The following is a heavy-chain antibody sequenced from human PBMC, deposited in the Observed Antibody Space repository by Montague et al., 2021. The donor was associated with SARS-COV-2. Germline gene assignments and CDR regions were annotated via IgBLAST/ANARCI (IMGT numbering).Heavy chain of an antibody. Sequence: SLRPSCAASGFSFSSFSKHWARQLQCQGLDSLPVVSNDVNEKYYSGSVRGRFTISRDNSKNTVSLQVNSLRVEDTAVYYCVRDPGMNGLDIWGQGTRVTVTS. V-gene: IGHV3-30*04. CDR3: VRDPGMNGLDI. J-gene: IGHJ3*02. CDR2: VSNDVNEK. D-gene: IGHD2-8*01. CDR1: GFSFSSFS.